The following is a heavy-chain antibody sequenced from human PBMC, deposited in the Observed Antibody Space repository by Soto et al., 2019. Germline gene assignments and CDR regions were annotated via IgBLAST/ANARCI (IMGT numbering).Heavy chain of an antibody. J-gene: IGHJ6*02. Sequence: PGGSLRLSCAASGFTVGSNYMSWVRQAPGKGLEWVSVIYSEGTPYYAVSVKGRFTNSRENSNNTLYLHMNNLRAEDTSVYYCARSTYYDILSGSYYYYAMDVWGQGTTVTVSS. CDR3: ARSTYYDILSGSYYYYAMDV. D-gene: IGHD3-9*01. CDR2: IYSEGTP. CDR1: GFTVGSNY. V-gene: IGHV3-53*01.